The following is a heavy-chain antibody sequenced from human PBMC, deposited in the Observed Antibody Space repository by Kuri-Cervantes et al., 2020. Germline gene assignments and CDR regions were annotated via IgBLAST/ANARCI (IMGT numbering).Heavy chain of an antibody. J-gene: IGHJ6*02. Sequence: SETLSLTCTVSGGSISSYYWSWIRQPPGKGLEWIGYIYYSGSTNYNPSLKSRVTISVDTSKNQFSLKLSSVTAADTAVYYCARDLWAAAGTLGDYYYYYGMDVWGQGTTVTVSS. D-gene: IGHD6-13*01. CDR2: IYYSGST. V-gene: IGHV4-59*01. CDR1: GGSISSYY. CDR3: ARDLWAAAGTLGDYYYYYGMDV.